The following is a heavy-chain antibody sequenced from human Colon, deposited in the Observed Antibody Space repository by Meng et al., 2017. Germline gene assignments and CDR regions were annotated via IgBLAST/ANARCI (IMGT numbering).Heavy chain of an antibody. D-gene: IGHD2-15*01. J-gene: IGHJ4*02. CDR1: GYSFTSYW. V-gene: IGHV5-51*01. CDR3: ARIGYCSGSSCYPAEASFDS. CDR2: IYPGDSDT. Sequence: GESLKISCKGSGYSFTSYWIGWVRQMPGKGLEWMGIIYPGDSDTRYSPSFQGQATISADKSINTAYLQWSSLKASDTAMYYCARIGYCSGSSCYPAEASFDSWGQGTLVTVSS.